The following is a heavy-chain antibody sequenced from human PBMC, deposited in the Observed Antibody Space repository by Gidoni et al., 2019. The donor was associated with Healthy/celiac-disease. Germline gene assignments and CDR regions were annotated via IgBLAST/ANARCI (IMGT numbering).Heavy chain of an antibody. V-gene: IGHV3-33*01. CDR2: IWYDGSNK. CDR3: ASSYCSSTSCNPPFDY. Sequence: QVQLVESGGGVVQPGRSLRLSCAASGFTFSSYGMHWVRQAPGKGLEWVAVIWYDGSNKYYADSVKGRFTISRDNSKNTLYLQMNSLRAEDTAVYYCASSYCSSTSCNPPFDYWGQGTLVTVSS. CDR1: GFTFSSYG. D-gene: IGHD2-2*01. J-gene: IGHJ4*02.